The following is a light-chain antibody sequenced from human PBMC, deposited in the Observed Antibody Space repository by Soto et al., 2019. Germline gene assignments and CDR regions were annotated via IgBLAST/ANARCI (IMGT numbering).Light chain of an antibody. CDR3: QQRSNWPPSIT. V-gene: IGKV3-11*01. J-gene: IGKJ5*01. Sequence: EIVLTQSPATLSLSPGERATLSCRASQSVSSYLAWYQQKPGQAPRLLIYDASNRATGIPARFSGSGSGTDFTLTISSLEPEVFAVYYCQQRSNWPPSITFGQGTRLEIK. CDR1: QSVSSY. CDR2: DAS.